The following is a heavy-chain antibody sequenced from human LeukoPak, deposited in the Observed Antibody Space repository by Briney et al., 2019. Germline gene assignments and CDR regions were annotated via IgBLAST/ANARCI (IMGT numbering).Heavy chain of an antibody. J-gene: IGHJ4*02. CDR3: ARAGPGELSLYQPKYFDY. CDR2: IHPSTGNP. CDR1: GYTFTNYA. Sequence: ASVKVSCKASGYTFTNYAMNWVRQAPGQGLEWMGWIHPSTGNPTYAQGFTGRFVFSLDTSVSTTYLQIRGLKAEDTAVYYCARAGPGELSLYQPKYFDYWGQGTLVTVSS. D-gene: IGHD3-16*02. V-gene: IGHV7-4-1*02.